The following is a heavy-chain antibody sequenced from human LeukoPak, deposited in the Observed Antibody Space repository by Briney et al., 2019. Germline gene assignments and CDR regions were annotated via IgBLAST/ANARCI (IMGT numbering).Heavy chain of an antibody. CDR1: GFTFSNHG. CDR2: IWYDGSNK. D-gene: IGHD3-3*01. V-gene: IGHV3-33*01. Sequence: PGGSLRLSCAASGFTFSNHGMHWVRQAPGKGLEWVAVIWYDGSNKYYVDSVKGRFTISRDNSKGTLYLQMNSLRAEDTAVYYCARDRSVDYFDYWGQGTLVTVSS. CDR3: ARDRSVDYFDY. J-gene: IGHJ4*02.